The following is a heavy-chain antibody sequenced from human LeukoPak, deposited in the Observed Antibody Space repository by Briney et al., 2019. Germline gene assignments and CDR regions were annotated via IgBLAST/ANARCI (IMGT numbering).Heavy chain of an antibody. V-gene: IGHV3-23*01. CDR2: ICANDGNT. D-gene: IGHD2-15*01. Sequence: GGSLRLSCAASGLTFRNYAMSWVRQAPGKGLEWVSVICANDGNTYYADAVKGRFTISRDNSKDTLYLQMDSLRAEDTAVYYCAKGSGSSCYSPCDCWGQGILVTVSS. J-gene: IGHJ4*02. CDR3: AKGSGSSCYSPCDC. CDR1: GLTFRNYA.